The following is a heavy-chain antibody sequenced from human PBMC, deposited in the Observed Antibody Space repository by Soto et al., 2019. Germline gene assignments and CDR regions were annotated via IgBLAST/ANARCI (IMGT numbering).Heavy chain of an antibody. Sequence: HPGGSLRLSCAASGFTFSSYGMHWVRQAPGKGLEWVAVIWYDGSNKYYADSVKGRFTISRDNSKNTLYLQMNSLRAEDTAVYYCARESIVVVPAAIAGYYYMDVWGKGTTVTVSS. CDR2: IWYDGSNK. CDR3: ARESIVVVPAAIAGYYYMDV. V-gene: IGHV3-33*01. D-gene: IGHD2-2*02. CDR1: GFTFSSYG. J-gene: IGHJ6*03.